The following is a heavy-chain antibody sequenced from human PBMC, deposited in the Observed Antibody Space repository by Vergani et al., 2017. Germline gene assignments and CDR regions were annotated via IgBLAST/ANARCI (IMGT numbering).Heavy chain of an antibody. Sequence: QVQLVQSGAEVKKPGASVKVSCKTSGYSFTGYYIHWVRQAPGQGLEWMGYIIPDSGDSNSAQKFRGRVTLTRDTSISTAYMELNSLTSDDTAVYYCARDPGSAWPNYWGEGTLIADSS. V-gene: IGHV1-2*02. CDR1: GYSFTGYY. CDR2: IIPDSGDS. CDR3: ARDPGSAWPNY. J-gene: IGHJ4*02. D-gene: IGHD6-25*01.